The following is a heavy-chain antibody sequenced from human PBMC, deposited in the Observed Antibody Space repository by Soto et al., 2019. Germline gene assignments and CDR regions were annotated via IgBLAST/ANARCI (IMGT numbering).Heavy chain of an antibody. Sequence: ASVKVSCKASGYTFTSYGISWVRQAPGQGLEWMGWISAYNGNTNYAQKLQGRVTMTTDTSTSTAYMELRSLRSDDTAVYYCASSKFDYGDYVFDPWGQGTPVTVSS. D-gene: IGHD4-17*01. J-gene: IGHJ5*02. CDR3: ASSKFDYGDYVFDP. V-gene: IGHV1-18*01. CDR2: ISAYNGNT. CDR1: GYTFTSYG.